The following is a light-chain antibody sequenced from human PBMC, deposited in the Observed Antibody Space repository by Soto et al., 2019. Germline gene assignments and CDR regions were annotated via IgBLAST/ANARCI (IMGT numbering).Light chain of an antibody. CDR1: QGISSY. CDR2: AAS. J-gene: IGKJ3*01. V-gene: IGKV1-9*01. CDR3: QHLNSYLFK. Sequence: DIQLTQSPSFLSASVGDRVTITCRASQGISSYLAWYQQKPGKAPKLLIYAASTLQSGVPSRFSGSGSGTEFSLTISSLQPDDFATYYCQHLNSYLFKFGPGTKVDIK.